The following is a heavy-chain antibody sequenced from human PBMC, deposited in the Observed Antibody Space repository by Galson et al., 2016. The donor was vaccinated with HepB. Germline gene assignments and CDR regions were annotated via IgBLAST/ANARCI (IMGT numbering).Heavy chain of an antibody. CDR3: ARDYTFVHRGFAF. D-gene: IGHD2-21*01. Sequence: SLRLSCAASGFSVTTHYMSWIRQAPGKGLEWVSVISVGDNTNYADSVKGRFTVSRDSSKHTVFLQVNHLRVEDTTVYPCARDYTFVHRGFAFWGQGVLVTVSS. CDR2: ISVGDNT. V-gene: IGHV3-53*01. J-gene: IGHJ1*01. CDR1: GFSVTTHY.